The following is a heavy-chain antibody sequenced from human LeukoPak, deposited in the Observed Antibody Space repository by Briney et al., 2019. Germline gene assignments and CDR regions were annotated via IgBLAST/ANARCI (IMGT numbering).Heavy chain of an antibody. CDR2: IDPDSGGT. CDR1: GYTFTGYY. J-gene: IGHJ5*02. Sequence: ASVKVSCKPSGYTFTGYYMHWVRQAPGQGLEWMGWIDPDSGGTNYAQKFQGRVTMTRDTSISTAYMELRSLRSDDTAVYYCARDLDGSSYETAWGQGTLVTVSS. D-gene: IGHD5-18*01. CDR3: ARDLDGSSYETA. V-gene: IGHV1-2*02.